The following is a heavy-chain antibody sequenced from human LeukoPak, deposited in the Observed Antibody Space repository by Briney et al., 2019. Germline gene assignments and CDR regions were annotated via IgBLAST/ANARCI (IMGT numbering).Heavy chain of an antibody. V-gene: IGHV4-59*01. CDR3: ARGYSGSSWYFDYYYYMDV. CDR1: GGSISSYY. Sequence: SETLSLTCTVSGGSISSYYWSWIRQPPGKGLEWIGYIYYSGSTNYNPSFKSRVTISVDTSKNQFSLKLSSVTAADTAVYYCARGYSGSSWYFDYYYYMDVWGKGTTVTVSS. D-gene: IGHD6-13*01. J-gene: IGHJ6*03. CDR2: IYYSGST.